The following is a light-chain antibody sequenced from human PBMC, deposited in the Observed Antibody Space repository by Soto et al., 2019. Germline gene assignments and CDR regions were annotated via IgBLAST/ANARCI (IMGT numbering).Light chain of an antibody. Sequence: VLTQSPGTPSLSPGERATLSCRASQSVSSTYLAWYQQKPGQAPRLLIYGASSRATGIPDRFSGSGSGTDFTLTISRLEPEDFAVYYCQQFGSSPRTFGQGTKV. J-gene: IGKJ1*01. V-gene: IGKV3-20*01. CDR2: GAS. CDR1: QSVSSTY. CDR3: QQFGSSPRT.